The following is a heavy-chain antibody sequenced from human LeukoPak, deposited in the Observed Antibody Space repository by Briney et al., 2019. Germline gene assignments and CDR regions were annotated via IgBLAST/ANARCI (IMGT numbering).Heavy chain of an antibody. J-gene: IGHJ5*02. V-gene: IGHV4-39*02. Sequence: SETLSLTCTVSNGSMISDSYYWAWVRQPPGKGLEWIGTIFYSGKTYYSASLKSRVTVSLDTSKKNFSLRLSSVTAADTAVYYCARLWIVATWFDAWGQGALVTVSS. CDR3: ARLWIVATWFDA. D-gene: IGHD2-2*03. CDR1: NGSMISDSYY. CDR2: IFYSGKT.